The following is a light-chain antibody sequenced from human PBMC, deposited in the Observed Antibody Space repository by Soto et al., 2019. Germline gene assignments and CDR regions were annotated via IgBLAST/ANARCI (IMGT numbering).Light chain of an antibody. Sequence: DIQMTQSPSSLSASVGDRVTITCRASQGISKYVAWFQQIPGKAPKSLIYATSRVQSGVPSKFSGSGSGTDFNPTISSLQPEDFATYYCQQYDSYPRTFGQGTRLEMK. CDR2: ATS. V-gene: IGKV1-16*02. J-gene: IGKJ2*01. CDR3: QQYDSYPRT. CDR1: QGISKY.